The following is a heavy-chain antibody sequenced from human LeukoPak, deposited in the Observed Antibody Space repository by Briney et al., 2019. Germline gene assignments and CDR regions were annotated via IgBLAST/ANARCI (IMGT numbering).Heavy chain of an antibody. CDR2: ISYDGSNK. V-gene: IGHV3-30-3*01. Sequence: QPGGSLRLSCAAWGFTFSSYAMHWVREARGKGGEGGAVISYDGSNKYYADSVKGRFTISRDNSKNTVYLEMNSLRAEDTAVYYCARVHTIYDFWSGGGGYYMDVWGKGTTVTVSS. J-gene: IGHJ6*03. CDR3: ARVHTIYDFWSGGGGYYMDV. D-gene: IGHD3-3*01. CDR1: GFTFSSYA.